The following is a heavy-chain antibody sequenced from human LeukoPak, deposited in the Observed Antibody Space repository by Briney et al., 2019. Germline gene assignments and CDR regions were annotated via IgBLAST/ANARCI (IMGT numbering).Heavy chain of an antibody. Sequence: GESLKISCKGSGYSFTSYWISWVRQMPGKGLEWMGRIDPSDSYTNYSPSFQGHVTISADKSISTAYLQWSSLKASDTAMYYCASSPTGYCSGGSCFAFHIWGQGTMVTVSS. CDR3: ASSPTGYCSGGSCFAFHI. J-gene: IGHJ3*02. V-gene: IGHV5-10-1*01. CDR2: IDPSDSYT. D-gene: IGHD2-15*01. CDR1: GYSFTSYW.